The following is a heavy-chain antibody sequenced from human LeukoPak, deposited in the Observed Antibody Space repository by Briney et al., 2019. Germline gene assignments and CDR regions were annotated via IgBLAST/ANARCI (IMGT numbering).Heavy chain of an antibody. Sequence: PGRSLRLSCAASGFTFGSYAMHWVRQAPGKGLEWVAVISYDGSNKYYADSVKGRFTISRDNSKNTPYLQMNSLRAEDTAVYYCARDQLNCSGGSCRNWFDPWGQGTLVTVSS. D-gene: IGHD2-15*01. CDR2: ISYDGSNK. CDR1: GFTFGSYA. CDR3: ARDQLNCSGGSCRNWFDP. V-gene: IGHV3-30-3*01. J-gene: IGHJ5*02.